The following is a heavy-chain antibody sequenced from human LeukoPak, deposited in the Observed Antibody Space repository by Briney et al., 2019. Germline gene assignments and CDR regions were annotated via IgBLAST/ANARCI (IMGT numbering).Heavy chain of an antibody. CDR2: IYWNDDK. J-gene: IGHJ4*02. Sequence: SGPTLVNPTQTLTLTCTFSGFSLSTSGVGVGWIRQPPGKALEWLALIYWNDDKRYSPSLKSRLTITKDTSKNQVVLTMTNMDPVDTATYYCALGSWAMVRGVIVFDYWGQGTLVTVSS. CDR1: GFSLSTSGVG. V-gene: IGHV2-5*01. D-gene: IGHD3-10*01. CDR3: ALGSWAMVRGVIVFDY.